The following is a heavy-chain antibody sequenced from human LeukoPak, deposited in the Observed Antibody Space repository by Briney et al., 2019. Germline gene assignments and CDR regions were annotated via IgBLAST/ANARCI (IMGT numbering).Heavy chain of an antibody. CDR1: GFTFDDYA. J-gene: IGHJ4*02. CDR2: VSWNSGSI. Sequence: PGGSLRLSCAASGFTFDDYAMHWVRQAPGKGLEWVSGVSWNSGSIGYADSVKGRFTISRDNAKNSLYLQMNSLRAEDTALYYCAKGTYYYDSSGYYGVDYWGQGTLVTVSS. V-gene: IGHV3-9*01. CDR3: AKGTYYYDSSGYYGVDY. D-gene: IGHD3-22*01.